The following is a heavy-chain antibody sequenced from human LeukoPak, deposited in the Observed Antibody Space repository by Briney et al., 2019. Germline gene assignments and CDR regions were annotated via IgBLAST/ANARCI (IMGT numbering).Heavy chain of an antibody. V-gene: IGHV1-3*01. CDR3: ATREQWLVPFDY. CDR1: GYTFTSYA. J-gene: IGHJ4*02. Sequence: ASVKVSCKASGYTFTSYAMHWVRQAPGQRLEWMGWINAGNGNTKYSQKFQGRVTITRDTSASTAYMELSSLRSEDTAVYYCATREQWLVPFDYWGQGTLVTVSS. CDR2: INAGNGNT. D-gene: IGHD6-19*01.